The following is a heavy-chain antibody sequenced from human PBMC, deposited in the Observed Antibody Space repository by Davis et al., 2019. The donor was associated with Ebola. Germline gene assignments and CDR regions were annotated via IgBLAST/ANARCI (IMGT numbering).Heavy chain of an antibody. V-gene: IGHV5-51*01. CDR1: GYSFTSYW. J-gene: IGHJ2*01. CDR2: IYAGDSDT. D-gene: IGHD2-2*02. Sequence: GESLKISCKGSGYSFTSYWIAWVRQMPGKGLEWMGIIYAGDSDTRYSPSFQGQVTISADKSISTAYLQWSSLKASDTAMYYCARRTAIPNWYFDLWGRGTLVTVSS. CDR3: ARRTAIPNWYFDL.